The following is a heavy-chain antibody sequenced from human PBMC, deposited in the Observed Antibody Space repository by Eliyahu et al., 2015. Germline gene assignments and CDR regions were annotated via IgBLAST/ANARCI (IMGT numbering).Heavy chain of an antibody. J-gene: IGHJ5*02. CDR3: ARGIAARQPANNWFDP. CDR2: IYYSGST. V-gene: IGHV4-31*03. Sequence: QVQLQESGPGLVKPSQTLSLXXTVSGGXISSGGYYWSWXRQHPGKGLEWIGYIYYSGSTYYNPSLKSRVTISVDTSKNQFSLKLSSVTAADTAVYYCARGIAARQPANNWFDPWGQGTLVTVSS. CDR1: GGXISSGGYY. D-gene: IGHD6-6*01.